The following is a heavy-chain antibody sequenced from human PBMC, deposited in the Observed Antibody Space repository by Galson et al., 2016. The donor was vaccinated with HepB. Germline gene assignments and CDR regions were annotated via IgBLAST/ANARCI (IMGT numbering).Heavy chain of an antibody. J-gene: IGHJ6*03. CDR1: GYSFGSYW. V-gene: IGHV5-51*01. CDR3: ARHETGYRGGFDDYFYYMDV. D-gene: IGHD3-9*01. Sequence: QSGAEVKKPGESLKISCKASGYSFGSYWIGWLRQMPGKGLEWMGIIYPGDSGTKYSPSFRGQVTISVDKSISTAYLQWSSLKASDSAMYYCARHETGYRGGFDDYFYYMDVWGKGTTVTVSS. CDR2: IYPGDSGT.